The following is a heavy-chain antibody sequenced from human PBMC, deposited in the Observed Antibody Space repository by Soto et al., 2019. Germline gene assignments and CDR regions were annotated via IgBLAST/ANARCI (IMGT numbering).Heavy chain of an antibody. CDR1: GFTFSSHD. CDR3: VKGFWGDY. V-gene: IGHV3-23*01. CDR2: VSGGGIT. Sequence: EVQLLESGGGLVQPGGSLRLSCSASGFTFSSHDMIWVRQAPGKGLEWVSGVSGGGITSYADSEKGRFTISRDKSRNTLYLQMNSLSVEDTAVYYCVKGFWGDYWGQGTLVTVSS. D-gene: IGHD3-16*01. J-gene: IGHJ4*02.